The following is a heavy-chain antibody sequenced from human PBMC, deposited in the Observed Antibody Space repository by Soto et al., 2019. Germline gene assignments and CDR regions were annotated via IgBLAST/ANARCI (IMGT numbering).Heavy chain of an antibody. Sequence: SQTLSLTCAISGDSVSGNSAAWNWIRQSPSRGLEWLGRTYYRSRWYNDYAVSVKSRITVTPDTSKNQFSLHLNSVTPEDTAVYYCARELPYYVSSDSYLDYWGQGALVTVSS. CDR2: TYYRSRWYN. D-gene: IGHD3-16*01. CDR3: ARELPYYVSSDSYLDY. CDR1: GDSVSGNSAA. J-gene: IGHJ4*02. V-gene: IGHV6-1*01.